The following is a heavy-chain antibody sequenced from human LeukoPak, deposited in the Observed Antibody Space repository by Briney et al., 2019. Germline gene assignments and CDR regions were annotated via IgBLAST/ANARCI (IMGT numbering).Heavy chain of an antibody. V-gene: IGHV4-30-4*01. CDR1: GGSISSGDYY. CDR3: ARATNGVCSY. Sequence: SETLSLTCIVSGGSISSGDYYWSWIRQPPGKGLEWIGYIYYSGSTYYNPSLKSRVTISVDTSKNQFSLKLSSVTAADTAVYYCARATNGVCSYWGQGTLVTVSS. D-gene: IGHD2-8*01. J-gene: IGHJ4*02. CDR2: IYYSGST.